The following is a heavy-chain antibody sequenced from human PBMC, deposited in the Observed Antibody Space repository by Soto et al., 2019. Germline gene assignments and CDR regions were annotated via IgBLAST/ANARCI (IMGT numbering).Heavy chain of an antibody. J-gene: IGHJ4*02. CDR1: GFTFSSYA. CDR2: ISYDGSIK. D-gene: IGHD5-18*01. V-gene: IGHV3-30*04. CDR3: ARDLSGYGYDY. Sequence: SLRLSCADSGFTFSSYAMHWVRQAPGKGLEWVAIISYDGSIKYYADSVKGRFTISRDNSKNTLYLQMNSLRAEDTAVYYCARDLSGYGYDYWGQGTLVTVSS.